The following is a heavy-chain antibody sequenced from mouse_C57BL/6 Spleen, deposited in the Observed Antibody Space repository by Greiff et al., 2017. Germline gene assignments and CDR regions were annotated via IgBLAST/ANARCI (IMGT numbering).Heavy chain of an antibody. J-gene: IGHJ2*01. CDR3: ARLSTTDYFDY. CDR2: IDPSDSYT. Sequence: QVQLQQPGAELVMPGASVKLSCKASGYTFTSYWMHWVKQRPGQGLEWIGEIDPSDSYTNYNQKFKGKSTLTVDKSSSTAYMQLSGLTSEDSAVYYCARLSTTDYFDYWGQGTTLTVSS. CDR1: GYTFTSYW. V-gene: IGHV1-69*01. D-gene: IGHD1-1*01.